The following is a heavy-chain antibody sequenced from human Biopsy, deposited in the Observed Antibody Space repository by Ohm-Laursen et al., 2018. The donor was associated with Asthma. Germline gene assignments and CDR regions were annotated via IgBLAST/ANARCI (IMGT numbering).Heavy chain of an antibody. CDR2: ISVYNGNT. V-gene: IGHV1-18*01. CDR3: ARAVDYSHYYGIDV. J-gene: IGHJ6*02. CDR1: GYTFNSAG. D-gene: IGHD3-10*01. Sequence: EASVKASCKASGYTFNSAGITWVRQAPGQGLEWMGWISVYNGNTKVAQKLQDRVTMITDTSTSTAYMELRSLRSEDTAVYFCARAVDYSHYYGIDVWGQGTTVTVS.